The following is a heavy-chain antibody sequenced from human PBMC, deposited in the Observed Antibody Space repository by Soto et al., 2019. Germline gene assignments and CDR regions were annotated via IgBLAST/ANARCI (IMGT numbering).Heavy chain of an antibody. J-gene: IGHJ4*02. Sequence: KPSETLSLTCGVYGGSFSGYYWSWIRQPPGQGLEWIGEINHSGGTNYNPSLKSRVTISVDTSKNQFSLNLSSVTAADTAVYYCARGHYDLWSGYRPRGHFDYWGQGALVTVS. D-gene: IGHD3-3*01. V-gene: IGHV4-34*01. CDR1: GGSFSGYY. CDR2: INHSGGT. CDR3: ARGHYDLWSGYRPRGHFDY.